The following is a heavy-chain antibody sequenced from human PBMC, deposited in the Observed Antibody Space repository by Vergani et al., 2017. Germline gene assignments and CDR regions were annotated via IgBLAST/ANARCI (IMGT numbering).Heavy chain of an antibody. CDR3: ARTDDYGDYGDQTRQYYYYYGMDV. CDR2: IYYSGST. J-gene: IGHJ6*02. V-gene: IGHV4-39*01. CDR1: GGSISSSSYY. D-gene: IGHD4-17*01. Sequence: QLQLQESGPGLVKPSETLSLTCTVSGGSISSSSYYWGWILQPPGKGLEWIGSIYYSGSTYYNPSLKSRVTISVDTSKNQFSLKLGSVTAADTAVYYCARTDDYGDYGDQTRQYYYYYGMDVWGQGTTVTVSS.